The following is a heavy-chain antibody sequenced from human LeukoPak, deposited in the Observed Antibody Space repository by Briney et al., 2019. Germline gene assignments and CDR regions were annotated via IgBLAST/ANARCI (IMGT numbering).Heavy chain of an antibody. J-gene: IGHJ4*02. D-gene: IGHD1-7*01. CDR3: ARAHNWKYGSFDF. CDR2: ISRASESI. Sequence: PGGSLRLSCAASGFTFNAYSMGWVRQAPGKGLEWVSIISRASESIFYADSVKGRFTISRDNAKNSLYLQMNSLRAEDTAVYYCARAHNWKYGSFDFWGQGTLVTVSS. V-gene: IGHV3-21*01. CDR1: GFTFNAYS.